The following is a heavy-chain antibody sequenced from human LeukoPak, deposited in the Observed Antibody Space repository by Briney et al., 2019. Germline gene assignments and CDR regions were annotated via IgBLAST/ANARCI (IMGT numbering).Heavy chain of an antibody. Sequence: SETLSLTCTVSGGSISSYYWSWIRHPPGKGLEWIGYIYYSGSTNYNPSLKSRVTISVDTSKNQFSLKLSSVTAADTAVYYCAIVGDFWSGLTHYYYYYMDVWGKGTTVTVSS. CDR3: AIVGDFWSGLTHYYYYYMDV. V-gene: IGHV4-59*01. D-gene: IGHD3-3*01. CDR2: IYYSGST. J-gene: IGHJ6*03. CDR1: GGSISSYY.